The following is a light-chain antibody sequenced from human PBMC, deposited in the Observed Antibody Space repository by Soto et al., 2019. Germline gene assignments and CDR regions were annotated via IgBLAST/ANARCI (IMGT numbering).Light chain of an antibody. CDR3: QQYNSYWT. J-gene: IGKJ1*01. CDR2: KAS. CDR1: QSISSW. V-gene: IGKV1-5*03. Sequence: DIQMTQSPSTLSASVGDGVTITCRASQSISSWLAWYQQKPGKAPKLLIYKASSLESGVPSRLSGSASGTEFTLTISSLPPDDFATYYCQQYNSYWTFGQGTKVDIK.